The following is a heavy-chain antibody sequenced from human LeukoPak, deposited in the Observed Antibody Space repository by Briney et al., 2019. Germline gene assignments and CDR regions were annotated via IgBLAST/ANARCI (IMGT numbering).Heavy chain of an antibody. D-gene: IGHD6-19*01. V-gene: IGHV5-51*01. CDR3: ASSRAVAGTPLDY. CDR1: GYSFTSYW. Sequence: GESLKISCKGSGYSFTSYWIGWVRQMPGKGLEWMGIIYPGDSDTSYSPSFQGRVTISADKSISTAYLQWSSLKASDTAMYYCASSRAVAGTPLDYWGQGTLVTVSS. CDR2: IYPGDSDT. J-gene: IGHJ4*02.